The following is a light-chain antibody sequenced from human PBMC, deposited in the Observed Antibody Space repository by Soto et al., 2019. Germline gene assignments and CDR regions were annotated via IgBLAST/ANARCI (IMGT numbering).Light chain of an antibody. CDR1: SSDVGGYHY. V-gene: IGLV2-14*01. Sequence: QSVLTQPASVSGSPGQSITISCPGTSSDVGGYHYVSWYQQYPGKAPKVMIYDVSNRPSGVSNRFSGSKSGTTASLTISGLQAEDEADYYRSSYTSSSTYVFGTGTKVTVL. CDR3: SSYTSSSTYV. J-gene: IGLJ1*01. CDR2: DVS.